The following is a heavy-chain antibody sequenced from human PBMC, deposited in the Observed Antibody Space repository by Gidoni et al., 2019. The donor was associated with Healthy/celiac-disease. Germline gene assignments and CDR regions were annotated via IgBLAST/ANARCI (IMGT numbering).Heavy chain of an antibody. V-gene: IGHV3-33*01. CDR2: IWDEGSNK. Sequence: QVQLVESGGGVVQPGRSLRRSCAASGFTFSRYGMHWVLQAPGRGLDGVAVIWDEGSNKYYADSVKGRFTIARDNSKSTLDLQRNSLRAEDTAVYYCARDKVDIAAFDIWGQGTMVTVSS. J-gene: IGHJ3*02. CDR3: ARDKVDIAAFDI. CDR1: GFTFSRYG. D-gene: IGHD5-12*01.